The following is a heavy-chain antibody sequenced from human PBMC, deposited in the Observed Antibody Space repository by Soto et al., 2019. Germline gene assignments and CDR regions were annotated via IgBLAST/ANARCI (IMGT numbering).Heavy chain of an antibody. CDR2: VSGSGGGT. J-gene: IGHJ4*02. V-gene: IGHV3-23*01. D-gene: IGHD1-7*01. Sequence: PGGSLRLSCAASGFAFSAYALSWVRRTPGMGLEWVSGVSGSGGGTYYADSVKGRFTISRDNSKNTLYLQMNSLRAEDTAFYYCAKALFNSNYGDYFDSWGQGTLVTVSS. CDR3: AKALFNSNYGDYFDS. CDR1: GFAFSAYA.